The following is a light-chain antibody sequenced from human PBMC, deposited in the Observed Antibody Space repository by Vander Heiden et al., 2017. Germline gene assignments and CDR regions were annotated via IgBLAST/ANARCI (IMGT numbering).Light chain of an antibody. CDR3: QHLNSYPVT. V-gene: IGKV1-9*01. J-gene: IGKJ2*01. CDR1: QGISSY. CDR2: AAS. Sequence: DIQLTQSPSFLSASIGDRVTITCRASQGISSYLAWFQQKPGKAPKLLIYAASTLQSGVPSRFSGSGSGTEFTLTISSLQPEDFATYYCQHLNSYPVTFGQGTKLDIK.